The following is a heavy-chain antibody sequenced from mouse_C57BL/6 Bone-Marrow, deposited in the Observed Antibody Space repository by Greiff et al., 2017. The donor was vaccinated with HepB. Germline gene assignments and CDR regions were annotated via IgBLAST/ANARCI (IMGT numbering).Heavy chain of an antibody. D-gene: IGHD2-3*01. CDR2: IDPENGDT. J-gene: IGHJ4*01. CDR3: STRGMDYARDY. CDR1: GFNIKDDY. V-gene: IGHV14-4*01. Sequence: VQLKQSGAELVRPGASVKLSCTASGFNIKDDYMHWVKQRPEQGLEWIGWIDPENGDTEYASKFQGKATITADTSSNTAYLQLSSLTSEDTGVYYCSTRGMDYARDYWGQGTSVTVSS.